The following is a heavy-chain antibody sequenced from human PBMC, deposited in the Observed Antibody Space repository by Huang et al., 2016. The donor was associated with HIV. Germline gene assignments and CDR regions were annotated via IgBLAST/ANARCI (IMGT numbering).Heavy chain of an antibody. CDR2: IFPGDSAL. CDR3: ARGATLTGNTNFFDV. D-gene: IGHD3-9*01. CDR1: GYTFTNSW. Sequence: EVQLVQSGAEVKKPGESLKISCKGSGYTFTNSWIGGVRQMPGKGLEWRGRIFPGDSALRYSPSFQGQVTISADKSISTAYLRWSTLEASDTAMYYCARGATLTGNTNFFDVWGQGTMVSVSS. V-gene: IGHV5-51*03. J-gene: IGHJ3*01.